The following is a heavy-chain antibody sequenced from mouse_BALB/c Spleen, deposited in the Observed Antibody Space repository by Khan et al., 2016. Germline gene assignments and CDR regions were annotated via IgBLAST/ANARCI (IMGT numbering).Heavy chain of an antibody. CDR1: GYSITSDYA. J-gene: IGHJ1*01. D-gene: IGHD4-1*01. V-gene: IGHV3-2*02. Sequence: EVELVESGPGLVKPSQSLSLTCTVTGYSITSDYAWNWIRQFPGNKLEWMGNIRYSGSTSYNPSLKSRISITRDTSKNQFFLQLNSVTTEDTATYYCAGLAGTGDWYFDVWGAGTTVTVSS. CDR3: AGLAGTGDWYFDV. CDR2: IRYSGST.